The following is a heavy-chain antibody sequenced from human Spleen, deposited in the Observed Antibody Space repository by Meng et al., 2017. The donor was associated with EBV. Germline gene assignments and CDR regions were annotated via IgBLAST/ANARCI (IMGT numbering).Heavy chain of an antibody. CDR2: IYYSGST. V-gene: IGHV4-39*07. D-gene: IGHD2-15*01. CDR3: ARDVGYYFDF. J-gene: IGHJ4*02. CDR1: GGSISSSTYY. Sequence: QLQLQGSGPGLVKPSETLSLTCTVSGGSISSSTYYWGWIRQPPGKGLEWIGSIYYSGSTDYTPSLKTRVTISLDTSKNQFSLKLTSVTAADTAVFYCARDVGYYFDFWGQGTLVTVSS.